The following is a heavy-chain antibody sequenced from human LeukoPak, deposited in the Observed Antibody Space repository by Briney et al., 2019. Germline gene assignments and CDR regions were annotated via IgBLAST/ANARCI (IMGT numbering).Heavy chain of an antibody. V-gene: IGHV3-30*18. CDR1: GFNFRSYG. J-gene: IGHJ4*02. CDR2: VSFDGHIK. CDR3: AKASGSGTYYKSPFDY. D-gene: IGHD3-10*01. Sequence: GMSLRLSCTASGFNFRSYGMHWVRQAPGKGLQWVAHVSFDGHIKNYADSVKGRFTISRDNSKNTLYLQMNSLRAEDTAVYYCAKASGSGTYYKSPFDYWGQGTLVTVSS.